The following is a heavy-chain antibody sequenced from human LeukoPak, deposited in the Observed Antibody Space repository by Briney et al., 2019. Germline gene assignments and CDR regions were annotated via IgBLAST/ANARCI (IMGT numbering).Heavy chain of an antibody. CDR2: IKSKTDGGTT. D-gene: IGHD3-22*01. Sequence: GGSLRLSCAASGFTFSNAWMNWVRQAPGKGLEWVGRIKSKTDGGTTDYAAPVKGRFTISRDDSKNTLYLQMNSLKTEDTAVCYCTTILGDSSGYHYWGQGTLVTVSS. CDR3: TTILGDSSGYHY. J-gene: IGHJ4*02. CDR1: GFTFSNAW. V-gene: IGHV3-15*07.